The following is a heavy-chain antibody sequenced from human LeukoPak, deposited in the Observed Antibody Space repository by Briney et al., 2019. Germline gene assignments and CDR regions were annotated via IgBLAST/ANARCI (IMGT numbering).Heavy chain of an antibody. V-gene: IGHV4-39*01. Sequence: PSDTLSLTCTLSGDPISSSISYWGWIRQPPGKGLEWIGSIYYSGSTHYNPSLKSRVFISVDTSKNQFSLKLSSVTAADTAVYYCARNHTHEGYGYYFDYWGQGTLITVSS. CDR3: ARNHTHEGYGYYFDY. CDR1: GDPISSSISY. J-gene: IGHJ4*02. D-gene: IGHD5-18*01. CDR2: IYYSGST.